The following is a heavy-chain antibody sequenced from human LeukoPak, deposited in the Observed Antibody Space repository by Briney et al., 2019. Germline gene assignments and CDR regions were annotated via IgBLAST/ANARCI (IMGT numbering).Heavy chain of an antibody. J-gene: IGHJ4*02. V-gene: IGHV3-7*04. CDR2: VKQDGNQK. CDR3: ARDGYATGSHDY. Sequence: PGGSLRLSCAASGFTFSSYWMSWVRQAPGKGLEWVGDVKQDGNQKYYMDSVKGRFTISRDNAQNSLYLQMNSLRAEDTAVYYCARDGYATGSHDYWGQGTLVTVS. CDR1: GFTFSSYW. D-gene: IGHD3-10*01.